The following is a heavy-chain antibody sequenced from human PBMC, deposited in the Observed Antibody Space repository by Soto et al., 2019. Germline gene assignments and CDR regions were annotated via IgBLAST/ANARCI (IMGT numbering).Heavy chain of an antibody. J-gene: IGHJ4*02. D-gene: IGHD5-12*01. V-gene: IGHV3-23*01. CDR2: ISGSGGST. Sequence: EVQLLECGGGLVQPGGSLRLSCAASGFTFSSYAMSWVRQAPGKGLEWVSAISGSGGSTYYADSVKGRFTISRDNSKNTQYLQMNSLRAEDTAVYYCAKDGRGYSGYDFSYCGEGTLVTDS. CDR3: AKDGRGYSGYDFSY. CDR1: GFTFSSYA.